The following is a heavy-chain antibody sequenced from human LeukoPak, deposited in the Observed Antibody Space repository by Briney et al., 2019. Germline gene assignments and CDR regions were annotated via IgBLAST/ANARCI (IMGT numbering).Heavy chain of an antibody. J-gene: IGHJ6*02. V-gene: IGHV3-23*01. CDR3: ARRGSEWNSYFYPMDV. CDR2: ISGSDAST. Sequence: GGYLRLSCAASGFTFRIYAMRWVRQAPGKGLEWVSGISGSDASTFYADSVMGRFTISRDNSMNTLYLQMNNVRAEDAAIYFCARRGSEWNSYFYPMDVWGQGTTVTVSS. CDR1: GFTFRIYA. D-gene: IGHD3-3*01.